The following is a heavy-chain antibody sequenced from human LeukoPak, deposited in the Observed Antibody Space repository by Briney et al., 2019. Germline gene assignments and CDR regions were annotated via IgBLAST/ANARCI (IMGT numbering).Heavy chain of an antibody. CDR1: GFTFSSYA. Sequence: PGGSLRLSCADSGFTFSSYAMSWVRQAPGKGLEWVSGISASGGSTYYADSVKGRFTISRDNSKSTLYLQMNSLRGEDTALYYCASLYDYWGQGTLVTVSS. J-gene: IGHJ4*02. CDR2: ISASGGST. CDR3: ASLYDY. V-gene: IGHV3-23*01.